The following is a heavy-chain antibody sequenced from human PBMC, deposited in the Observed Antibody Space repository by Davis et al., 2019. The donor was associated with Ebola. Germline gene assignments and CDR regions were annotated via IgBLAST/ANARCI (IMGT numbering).Heavy chain of an antibody. CDR1: GGSVSSGSYY. CDR3: ARDQGYSSGWYILGMDV. Sequence: SETLSLTCTVSGGSVSSGSYYWSWIRQPPGKGLEWIGYIYYSGSTNYNPSLKSRVTISVDTSKNQFSLKLSSVTAADTAVYYCARDQGYSSGWYILGMDVWGQGTTVTVSS. D-gene: IGHD6-19*01. CDR2: IYYSGST. V-gene: IGHV4-61*01. J-gene: IGHJ6*02.